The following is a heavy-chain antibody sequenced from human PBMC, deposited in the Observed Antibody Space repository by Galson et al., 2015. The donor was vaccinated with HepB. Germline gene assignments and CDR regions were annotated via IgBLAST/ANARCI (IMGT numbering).Heavy chain of an antibody. J-gene: IGHJ5*02. V-gene: IGHV1-24*01. CDR2: FDPEDGET. Sequence: SVKVSCKVSGYTLTELSMHWVRQAPGKGLEWMGGFDPEDGETIYAQKFQGRVTMTEDTSTDTAYMELSSLRSEDTAVYYCATDLVDLTGYRSRPWFDPWGQGTLVTVSS. CDR3: ATDLVDLTGYRSRPWFDP. D-gene: IGHD3-9*01. CDR1: GYTLTELS.